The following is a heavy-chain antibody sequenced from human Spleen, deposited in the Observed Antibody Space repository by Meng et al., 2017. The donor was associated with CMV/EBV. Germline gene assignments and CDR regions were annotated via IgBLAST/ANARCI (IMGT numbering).Heavy chain of an antibody. CDR1: GFTFSSYS. Sequence: GESLKISCAASGFTFSSYSMNWVRQVPGKGLEWVSSISSGSSYIYYADSMKGRFTISRDNAKNSLYLQMNSLRVEDTAVYYCARDLNNWNFDYWGQGTLVTVSS. CDR2: ISSGSSYI. V-gene: IGHV3-21*01. D-gene: IGHD1-20*01. J-gene: IGHJ4*02. CDR3: ARDLNNWNFDY.